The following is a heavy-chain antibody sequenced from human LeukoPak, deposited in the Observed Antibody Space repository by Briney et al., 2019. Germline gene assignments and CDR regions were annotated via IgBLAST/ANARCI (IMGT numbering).Heavy chain of an antibody. J-gene: IGHJ6*03. CDR2: INPSGGST. D-gene: IGHD3-10*01. V-gene: IGHV1-46*01. Sequence: GASVKVSCKASGYTFTSYYMHWVRQAPGQGLEWMGIINPSGGSTSYAQKFQGRVTMTRDMSTSTVYMELSSLRSEDTAVYYCARGGTMVRGVIIFTAYYYYYMDVWGKGTTVTVSS. CDR3: ARGGTMVRGVIIFTAYYYYYMDV. CDR1: GYTFTSYY.